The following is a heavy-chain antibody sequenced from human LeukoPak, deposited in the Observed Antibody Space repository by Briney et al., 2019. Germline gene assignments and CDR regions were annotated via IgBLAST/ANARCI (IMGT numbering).Heavy chain of an antibody. CDR3: ARGRAPLRLYGEKNGAFDI. Sequence: SETLSLTCAVYGGSFSGYYRSWIRQPPGKGLEWIGEINHSGSTNYNPSLKSRVTISVDTSKNQFSLKLSSVTAADTAVYYCARGRAPLRLYGEKNGAFDIWGQGTMVTVSS. D-gene: IGHD4-17*01. J-gene: IGHJ3*02. CDR2: INHSGST. CDR1: GGSFSGYY. V-gene: IGHV4-34*01.